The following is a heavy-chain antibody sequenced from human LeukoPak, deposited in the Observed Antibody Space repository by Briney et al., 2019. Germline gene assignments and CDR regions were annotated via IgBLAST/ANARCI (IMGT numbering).Heavy chain of an antibody. CDR2: IYYSGST. V-gene: IGHV4-59*08. CDR3: ARHRYGMDV. J-gene: IGHJ6*02. CDR1: GGSISSYY. Sequence: SSETLSPTCTVSGGSISSYYWSWIRQPPGKGLEWIGYIYYSGSTNYNPSLKSRVTISVDTSKNQFSLKLSSVTAADTAVYYCARHRYGMDVWGQGTTVTVSS.